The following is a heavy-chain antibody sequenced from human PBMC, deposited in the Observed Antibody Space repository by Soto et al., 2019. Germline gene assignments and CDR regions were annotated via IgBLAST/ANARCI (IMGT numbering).Heavy chain of an antibody. V-gene: IGHV3-11*01. CDR2: ISSSGSTI. D-gene: IGHD2-2*01. J-gene: IGHJ6*02. CDR3: ARDGPDIVVVPAASMDV. Sequence: GGSVRLFCTASGFTFSDYYMSWIHQAGGKGLAWFSYISSSGSTIYYADSVKGRFTIPRDNAKNSLDLQMNSLRAEDTAVYYCARDGPDIVVVPAASMDVWGQGTTVTVSS. CDR1: GFTFSDYY.